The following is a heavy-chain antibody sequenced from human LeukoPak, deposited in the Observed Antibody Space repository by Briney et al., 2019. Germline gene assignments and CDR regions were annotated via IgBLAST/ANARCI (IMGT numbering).Heavy chain of an antibody. CDR3: ARDTEWLAPFDY. Sequence: GGSLRISCAASGFTFSSYSMNWVRQAPGKGLEWVSSISSSSSYIYYADSVKGRFTISRDNAKNSLYLQMNSLRAEDTAVYYCARDTEWLAPFDYWGQGTLVTVSS. D-gene: IGHD6-19*01. V-gene: IGHV3-21*01. J-gene: IGHJ4*02. CDR1: GFTFSSYS. CDR2: ISSSSSYI.